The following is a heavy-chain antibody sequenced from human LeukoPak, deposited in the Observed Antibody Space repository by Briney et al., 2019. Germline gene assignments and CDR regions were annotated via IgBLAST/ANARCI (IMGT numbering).Heavy chain of an antibody. D-gene: IGHD3-9*01. CDR2: IKQDGSEK. Sequence: GGSLRLSCAASGFTFSSYWMSWVRQAPGKGLEWVANIKQDGSEKYYVDSVKGRSTISRDNAKNSLYLQMNSLRAEDTAVYYCARDWGGYDILTGYYNYWGQGTLVTVSS. CDR1: GFTFSSYW. CDR3: ARDWGGYDILTGYYNY. J-gene: IGHJ4*02. V-gene: IGHV3-7*01.